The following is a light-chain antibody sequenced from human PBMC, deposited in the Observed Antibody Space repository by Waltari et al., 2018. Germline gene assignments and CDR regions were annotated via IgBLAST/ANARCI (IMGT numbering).Light chain of an antibody. J-gene: IGKJ2*01. CDR3: QQYHSYLYT. CDR2: KAS. Sequence: DIQMTQSPSTLSASAGDRVTITFRASQSINRWLAWYQQKPGKDPKLLIYKASNLESGVPSRFSGSGSETEFTLTISSLQPDDFATYYCQQYHSYLYTFGQGTKLEIK. V-gene: IGKV1-5*03. CDR1: QSINRW.